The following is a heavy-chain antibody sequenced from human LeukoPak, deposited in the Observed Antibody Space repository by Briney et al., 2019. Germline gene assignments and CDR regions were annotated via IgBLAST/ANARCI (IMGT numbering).Heavy chain of an antibody. CDR3: ARDAVTMVRGVNY. Sequence: PGGSLRLSCAASGFTFSDYYISWIRQAPGKGLEWVSYISSSGSTIYYADSVKGRFTISRDNAKNSLYLQMNSLRAEDTAVYYCARDAVTMVRGVNYWGQETLVTVFS. CDR2: ISSSGSTI. CDR1: GFTFSDYY. D-gene: IGHD3-10*01. J-gene: IGHJ4*02. V-gene: IGHV3-11*01.